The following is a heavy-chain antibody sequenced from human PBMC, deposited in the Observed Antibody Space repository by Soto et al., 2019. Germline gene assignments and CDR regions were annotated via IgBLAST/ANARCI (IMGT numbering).Heavy chain of an antibody. CDR1: LDVVRSYG. D-gene: IGHD2-8*01. CDR3: ERVPCFNGLCTKPESGLEV. CDR2: IIPISGTT. J-gene: IGHJ6*01. Sequence: SVXVAGKGCLDVVRSYGINFVLQAPGQGLEWMGGIIPISGTTNYAQKFQGRVAITADESTDTVYMELSRLRSEDTAVYFCERVPCFNGLCTKPESGLEVWGPGTTVTVYS. V-gene: IGHV1-69*01.